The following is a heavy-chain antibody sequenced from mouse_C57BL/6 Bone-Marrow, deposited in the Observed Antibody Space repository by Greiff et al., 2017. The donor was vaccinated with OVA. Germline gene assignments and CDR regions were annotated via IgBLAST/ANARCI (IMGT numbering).Heavy chain of an antibody. CDR1: GYTFTDYE. D-gene: IGHD4-1*01. J-gene: IGHJ3*01. V-gene: IGHV1-15*01. CDR2: IDPETGGT. CDR3: TTNWDGAY. Sequence: QVQLQQSGAELVRPGASVTLSCKASGYTFTDYEMHWVKQTPVHGLEWIGAIDPETGGTAYNQKFKGKAILTADKSSSTAYMELRSLTSADSAVYYCTTNWDGAYWGQGTLVTVSA.